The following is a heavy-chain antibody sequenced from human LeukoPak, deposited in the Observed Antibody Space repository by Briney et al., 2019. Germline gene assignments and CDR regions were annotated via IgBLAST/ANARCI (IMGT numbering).Heavy chain of an antibody. D-gene: IGHD1-26*01. V-gene: IGHV3-23*01. CDR1: GFTFSSYS. CDR3: AKESSGVFDY. Sequence: GGSLRLSCAASGFTFSSYSMNWVRQVPGKGLEWVSAISGSGGSTYYADSVKGRFTISRDNSKNTLYLQMNSLRAEDTAVYYCAKESSGVFDYWGQGTLVTVSS. J-gene: IGHJ4*02. CDR2: ISGSGGST.